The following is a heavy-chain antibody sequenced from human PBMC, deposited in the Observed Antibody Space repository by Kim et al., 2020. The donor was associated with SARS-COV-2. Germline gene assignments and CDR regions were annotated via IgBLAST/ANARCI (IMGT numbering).Heavy chain of an antibody. J-gene: IGHJ4*02. CDR3: ARVYYYDSSGSSAY. V-gene: IGHV3-11*06. D-gene: IGHD3-22*01. Sequence: ADSVKGRFTISRDNAKNSLYLQMNSLRAEDTAVYYCARVYYYDSSGSSAYWGQGTLVTVSS.